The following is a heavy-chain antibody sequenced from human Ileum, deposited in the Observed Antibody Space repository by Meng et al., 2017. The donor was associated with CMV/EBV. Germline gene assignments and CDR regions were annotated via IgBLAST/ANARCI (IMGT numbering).Heavy chain of an antibody. V-gene: IGHV5-51*01. D-gene: IGHD6-19*01. CDR3: ARLYSSGDFDY. CDR1: GYIFTSYR. Sequence: GESLKISCKGSGYIFTSYRIGWVRQMPGKGLEWMGIIYAGDSATRYSPSFQGQVTISADKSITTAYLPWSSLKASDTAMYYWARLYSSGDFDYWGQGTLVTVSS. CDR2: IYAGDSAT. J-gene: IGHJ4*02.